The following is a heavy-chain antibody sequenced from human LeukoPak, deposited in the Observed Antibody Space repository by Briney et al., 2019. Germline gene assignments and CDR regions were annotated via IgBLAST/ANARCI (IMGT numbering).Heavy chain of an antibody. D-gene: IGHD3-22*01. CDR3: ARVPPRNYYDSSGYCDY. J-gene: IGHJ4*02. CDR2: IYSGGST. Sequence: GGSLRLSCAASGFTVSSNYMSWVRQAPGKGLEWVSVIYSGGSTYYADSVKGRFTISRDNSKNTLYLQMNSLRAEDTAVYYCARVPPRNYYDSSGYCDYWGQGTLVTVSS. V-gene: IGHV3-66*01. CDR1: GFTVSSNY.